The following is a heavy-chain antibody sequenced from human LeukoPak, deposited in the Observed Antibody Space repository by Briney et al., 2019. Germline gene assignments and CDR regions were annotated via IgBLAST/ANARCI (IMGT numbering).Heavy chain of an antibody. CDR2: INHSGST. CDR1: GGSFSGYY. CDR3: ATPSAYDFWSGYYFWDY. Sequence: PSETLSLTCAVYGGSFSGYYWSWIRQPPGKGLEWIGEINHSGSTNYNPSLKSRVTISVDTSKNQFSLKLSSVTAADTAVYYCATPSAYDFWSGYYFWDYWGQGTLVTVSS. V-gene: IGHV4-34*01. J-gene: IGHJ4*02. D-gene: IGHD3-3*01.